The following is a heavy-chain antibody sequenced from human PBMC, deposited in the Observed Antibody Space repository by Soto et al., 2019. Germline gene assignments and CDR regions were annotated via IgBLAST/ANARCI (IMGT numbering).Heavy chain of an antibody. V-gene: IGHV2-5*02. CDR1: GFSLTTSGVG. D-gene: IGHD3-3*01. J-gene: IGHJ4*02. CDR2: IYWDDDK. CDR3: AHRVLRTVFGLVTTTAIYFDF. Sequence: QITLNESGPTVVRPTETLTLTRRFSGFSLTTSGVGVGWIRQSPGKAPEWLALIYWDDDKRYSASLKSRLTITKDTSKNQVVLTGSDLDPTDTATYYCAHRVLRTVFGLVTTTAIYFDFWGQGTPVAVSS.